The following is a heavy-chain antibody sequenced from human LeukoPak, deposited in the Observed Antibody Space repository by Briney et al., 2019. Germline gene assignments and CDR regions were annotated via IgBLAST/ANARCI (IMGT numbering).Heavy chain of an antibody. CDR1: GGSISSSSYY. CDR2: IYYSGST. D-gene: IGHD3-10*01. J-gene: IGHJ4*02. CDR3: ARDRMVRGVIQYYFDY. V-gene: IGHV4-39*02. Sequence: PSETLSLTCTVSGGSISSSSYYWGWIRQPPGKGLEWIGSIYYSGSTYYNPSLKSRVTISVDTSKNQFSLKLSSVTAADTAVYYCARDRMVRGVIQYYFDYWGQGTLVTVSS.